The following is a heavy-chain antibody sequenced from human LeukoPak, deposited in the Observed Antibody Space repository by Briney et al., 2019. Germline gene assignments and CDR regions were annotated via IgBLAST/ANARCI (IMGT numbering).Heavy chain of an antibody. CDR3: XTGGYSYGYVGPGSSDY. CDR1: GFTFSNAW. CDR2: IKSKTDGGTT. V-gene: IGHV3-15*01. J-gene: IGHJ4*02. D-gene: IGHD5-18*01. Sequence: GGSLRLSCAASGFTFSNAWMSWVRQAPGKGLEWVGRIKSKTDGGTTDYAAPVKGRFTISRDDSKNTLYLQMNSLKTEDTAVYYCXTGGYSYGYVGPGSSDYWGQGTLVTVSS.